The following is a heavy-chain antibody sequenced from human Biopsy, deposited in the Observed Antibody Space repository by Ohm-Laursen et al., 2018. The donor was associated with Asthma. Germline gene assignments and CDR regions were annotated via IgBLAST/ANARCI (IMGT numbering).Heavy chain of an antibody. V-gene: IGHV1-3*01. D-gene: IGHD3-9*01. CDR1: GYTFINYA. J-gene: IGHJ3*02. CDR2: INAGNGNT. CDR3: ARTYYDFLTGQVNDVFAI. Sequence: ASVTAARKASGYTFINYAIHWVRQAPGQRLEWMGWINAGNGNTKYSQKFQGRVTITRDTSASTAYMDLSSLRSEDTAVYYCARTYYDFLTGQVNDVFAIWGQGTMVTVSS.